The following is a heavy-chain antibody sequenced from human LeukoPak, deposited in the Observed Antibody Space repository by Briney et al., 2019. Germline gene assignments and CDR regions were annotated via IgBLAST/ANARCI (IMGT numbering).Heavy chain of an antibody. CDR3: ARATLTHYYDSSGYWGRRSGEDAFDI. J-gene: IGHJ3*02. CDR1: GFTFSSYT. CDR2: IGSSSSFM. Sequence: PGGSLRLSCAASGFTFSSYTMNWVRQAPGKGLEWVSSIGSSSSFMYSADSVKGRFTISRENAKNSLYLQMNSLRAEDTAVYYCARATLTHYYDSSGYWGRRSGEDAFDIWGQGTMVTVSS. V-gene: IGHV3-21*01. D-gene: IGHD3-22*01.